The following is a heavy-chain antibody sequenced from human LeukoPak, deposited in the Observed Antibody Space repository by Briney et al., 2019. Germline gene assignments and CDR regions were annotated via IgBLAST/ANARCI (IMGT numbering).Heavy chain of an antibody. CDR3: ARDVGATTRWDY. CDR2: INPNSGGT. J-gene: IGHJ4*02. V-gene: IGHV1-2*02. D-gene: IGHD1-26*01. CDR1: GYTFTTYG. Sequence: ASVKVSCKASGYTFTTYGISWVRQAPGQGLEWMGWINPNSGGTNYAQKFQGRVTMTRDTSISIVYMELSRLRFDDTAVYYCARDVGATTRWDYWGQGTLVTASS.